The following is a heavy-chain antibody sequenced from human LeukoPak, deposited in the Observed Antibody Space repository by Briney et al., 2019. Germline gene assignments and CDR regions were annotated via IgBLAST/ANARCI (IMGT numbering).Heavy chain of an antibody. CDR2: IYYSGSV. Sequence: PSETLSLTCTVSGGSISSYYWSWIRQSPGRGLEWIGYIYYSGSVNYNPSLESRVTISVDTSKNQFSLKLSSVTAADTAVYYCAREYYGSGNSSPSHSDYWGQGTLVTVSS. D-gene: IGHD3-10*01. CDR1: GGSISSYY. J-gene: IGHJ4*02. V-gene: IGHV4-59*01. CDR3: AREYYGSGNSSPSHSDY.